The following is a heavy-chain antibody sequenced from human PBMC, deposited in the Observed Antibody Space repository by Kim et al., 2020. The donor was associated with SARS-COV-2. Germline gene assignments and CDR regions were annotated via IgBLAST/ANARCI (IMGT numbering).Heavy chain of an antibody. D-gene: IGHD3-10*01. CDR2: IYYSGST. V-gene: IGHV4-31*03. Sequence: SETLSLTCTVSGGSISSGGYYWSWIRQHPGKGLEWIGYIYYSGSTYYNPSLKSRVTISVDTSKNQFSLKLSSVTAADTAVYYCARESPHRGSGSFGTIDYWGQGTLVTVSS. CDR3: ARESPHRGSGSFGTIDY. J-gene: IGHJ4*02. CDR1: GGSISSGGYY.